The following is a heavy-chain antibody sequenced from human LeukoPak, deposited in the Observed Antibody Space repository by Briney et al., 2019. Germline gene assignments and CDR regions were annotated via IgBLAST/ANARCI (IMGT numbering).Heavy chain of an antibody. CDR3: AKSVEHSNYRKFHD. V-gene: IGHV3-30*02. CDR2: IRNDGSHK. Sequence: GGSLRLSCAGSGFTFSDYSIHWVRQGPGKGLQWVAFIRNDGSHKWYADSVQGRFTISRDNSKNTLYLQMKSLRVDDTAVYYCAKSVEHSNYRKFHDWGQGTLVTVSS. CDR1: GFTFSDYS. J-gene: IGHJ4*02. D-gene: IGHD4-11*01.